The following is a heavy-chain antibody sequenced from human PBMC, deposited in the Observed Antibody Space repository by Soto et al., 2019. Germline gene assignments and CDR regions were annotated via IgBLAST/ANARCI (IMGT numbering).Heavy chain of an antibody. CDR3: AAGGGLPQYY. CDR1: GGSIISGGYS. Sequence: TLSLTCAVSGGSIISGGYSWIWIRQPPGKGLEWIGYIYHSGSTYYNPSLKSRVTISVDRSKNQFSLKLSSVTAADTAVYYCAAGGGLPQYYWSQGTLVTVSS. CDR2: IYHSGST. V-gene: IGHV4-30-2*01. J-gene: IGHJ4*02. D-gene: IGHD5-12*01.